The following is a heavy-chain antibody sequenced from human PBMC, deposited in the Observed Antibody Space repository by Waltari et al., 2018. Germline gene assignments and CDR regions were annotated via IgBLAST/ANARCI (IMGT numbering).Heavy chain of an antibody. J-gene: IGHJ3*02. Sequence: QVQLQESGPGLVKPSQTLSLTCTFPGGSISSGGSYWSWIRQHPGKGLEWIGYIYYSGSTYYNPSLKSRVTISVDTSKNQFSLKLSSVTAADTAVYYCARVYSSGWYGAFDIWGQGTMVTVSS. V-gene: IGHV4-31*03. D-gene: IGHD6-19*01. CDR3: ARVYSSGWYGAFDI. CDR1: GGSISSGGSY. CDR2: IYYSGST.